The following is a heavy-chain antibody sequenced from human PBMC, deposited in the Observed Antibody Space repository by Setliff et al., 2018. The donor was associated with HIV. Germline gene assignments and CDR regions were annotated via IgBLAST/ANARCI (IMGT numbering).Heavy chain of an antibody. Sequence: PGESLKISCKGSGYGFTGYWIGWARQMPGKGLEWMGIIYPGDSDTRYSPSFQGQVTISTDKSISTAFLQWSSLKASDTAMYYCARHSHYDRSGYYYHKMPDDAFDIWGQGTMVTVSS. CDR2: IYPGDSDT. D-gene: IGHD3-22*01. J-gene: IGHJ3*02. CDR1: GYGFTGYW. V-gene: IGHV5-51*01. CDR3: ARHSHYDRSGYYYHKMPDDAFDI.